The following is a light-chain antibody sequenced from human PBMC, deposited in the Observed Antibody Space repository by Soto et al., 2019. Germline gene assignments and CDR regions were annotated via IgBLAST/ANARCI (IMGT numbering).Light chain of an antibody. CDR3: QQYSGSYT. Sequence: ENVLTQSPGTLSLSPGERDTLSCRASQSISNNYLAWYQRKPGQAPRLLIYGASSSATGLPDRCSGSGSGTDFTLTISRLEPDDFAVYYCQQYSGSYTFGQGTKLDIK. V-gene: IGKV3-20*01. CDR2: GAS. J-gene: IGKJ2*01. CDR1: QSISNNY.